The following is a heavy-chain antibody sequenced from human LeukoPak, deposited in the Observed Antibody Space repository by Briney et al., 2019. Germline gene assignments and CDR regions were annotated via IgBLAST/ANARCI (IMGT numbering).Heavy chain of an antibody. V-gene: IGHV3-9*01. Sequence: GGSLRLSCAASGFTFDDYAMHWVRQAPGKGLEWVSGISWNSGSIGYADSVKGRFTISRDNAKNSLYLHMNSLRADDTALYYCAKGSLVGPYNWNDGTGEFDYWGQGTLVTVSS. CDR2: ISWNSGSI. CDR1: GFTFDDYA. CDR3: AKGSLVGPYNWNDGTGEFDY. D-gene: IGHD1-20*01. J-gene: IGHJ4*02.